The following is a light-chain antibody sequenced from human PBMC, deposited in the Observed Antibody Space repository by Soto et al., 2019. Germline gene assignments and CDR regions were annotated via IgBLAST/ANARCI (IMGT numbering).Light chain of an antibody. CDR2: DAS. CDR1: QSVSSY. V-gene: IGKV3-11*01. CDR3: QHRNNWPPDAT. J-gene: IGKJ2*01. Sequence: EIVLTQSPATLSLSPGETATLSCRASQSVSSYLAWYQQKPGQAPRLLIYDASKRATGIPARFSGSGSVTDFTLPISSLEPEDFAVYYCQHRNNWPPDATFGQGPGWRSN.